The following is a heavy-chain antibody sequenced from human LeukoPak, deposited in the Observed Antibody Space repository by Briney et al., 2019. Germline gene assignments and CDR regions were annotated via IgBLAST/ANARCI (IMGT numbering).Heavy chain of an antibody. D-gene: IGHD2-15*01. J-gene: IGHJ4*02. CDR2: IYYSGSA. Sequence: SETLSLTCAVYGGSFSDYYWSWIRQPPGKGLEWIGYIYYSGSAYYNPSLRSRVTISIDTSKNQFSLKLTSVTAADTAVYYCASYCSGGSCYSPSFDYWGQGTLVTVSS. CDR3: ASYCSGGSCYSPSFDY. V-gene: IGHV4-34*09. CDR1: GGSFSDYY.